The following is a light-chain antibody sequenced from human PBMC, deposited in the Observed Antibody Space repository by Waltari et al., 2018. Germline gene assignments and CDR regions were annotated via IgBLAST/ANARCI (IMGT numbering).Light chain of an antibody. V-gene: IGKV1-5*03. Sequence: DIQMSQSPSTLSASVGDRVTITGRASRSFSTGLAWYQQKPGKAPKLLIDGASTLEIGVPSRFSGSGSGKDFSLTISSLQPDDFATYYCQQYATYPRTFGQGTNVEVK. CDR3: QQYATYPRT. CDR1: RSFSTG. CDR2: GAS. J-gene: IGKJ1*01.